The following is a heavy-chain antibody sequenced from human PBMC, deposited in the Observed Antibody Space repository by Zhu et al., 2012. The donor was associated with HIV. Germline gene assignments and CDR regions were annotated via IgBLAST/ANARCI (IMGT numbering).Heavy chain of an antibody. Sequence: QVQLVQSGAEVKKPGASVKVSCKASGYTFTGYYMHWVRQAPGQGLEWMGWINPNSGGTNYAQKFQGRVTMTRDTSISTAYMELSRLRSDDTAVYYCARGGYYYDSSGWYYFDYWGQGTLVTVSS. CDR1: GYTFTGYY. D-gene: IGHD3-22*01. CDR2: INPNSGGT. V-gene: IGHV1-2*02. J-gene: IGHJ4*02. CDR3: ARGGYYYDSSGWYYFDY.